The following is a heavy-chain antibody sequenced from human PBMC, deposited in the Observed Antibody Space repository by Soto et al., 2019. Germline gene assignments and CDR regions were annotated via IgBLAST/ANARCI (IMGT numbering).Heavy chain of an antibody. CDR1: GGSFSDFY. J-gene: IGHJ6*02. CDR3: ARDREGSSAHYYYYYGMDV. D-gene: IGHD6-6*01. V-gene: IGHV4-34*01. Sequence: SETLSLTCAVYGGSFSDFYWNFIRQPPGKGLEWIGEINHSGSTNYNPSLKSRVTISVDTSKNQFSLKLSSVTAADTAVYYCARDREGSSAHYYYYYGMDVWGQGTTVTVSS. CDR2: INHSGST.